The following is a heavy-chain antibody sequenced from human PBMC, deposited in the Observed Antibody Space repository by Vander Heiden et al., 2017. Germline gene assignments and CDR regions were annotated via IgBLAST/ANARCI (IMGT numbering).Heavy chain of an antibody. CDR2: ISSSSSYI. Sequence: DVQLVESGRGVLKPGGSLRHPCAASGFPFRSSSTTSFRQAPGKGLEWVSSISSSSSYIYYADSVKGRFTISRDNAKNSLYVQMNSLRAEDTAVYYCARNPRGYYFDYWGQGTLVTVSS. J-gene: IGHJ4*02. CDR3: ARNPRGYYFDY. CDR1: GFPFRSSS. V-gene: IGHV3-21*01.